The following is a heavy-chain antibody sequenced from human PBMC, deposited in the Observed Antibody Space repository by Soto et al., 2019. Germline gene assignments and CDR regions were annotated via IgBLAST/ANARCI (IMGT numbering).Heavy chain of an antibody. CDR3: ALSHTVTTDY. CDR2: FSGSGATT. D-gene: IGHD4-17*01. Sequence: GGSLRLSCAASGFTFSNYAMNWVRQAPGKGLEWVSVFSGSGATTYYADSVQGRFTISRDNSRNTLYLQMNSLRAEDTAVYYCALSHTVTTDYWGQGTLVTVSS. J-gene: IGHJ4*02. CDR1: GFTFSNYA. V-gene: IGHV3-23*01.